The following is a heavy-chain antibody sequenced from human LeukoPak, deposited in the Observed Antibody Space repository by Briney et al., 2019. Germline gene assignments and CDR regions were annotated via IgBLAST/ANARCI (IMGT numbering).Heavy chain of an antibody. Sequence: GESLKISCKGSGYSFTSYRIGWVRQMPGKGLEWMGIICPGDSDTRNSPSFKGQVTISADRSISTAYLQWSSLKASDTAIYYCVAKTGAFDIWGQGTMVTVSS. V-gene: IGHV5-51*01. CDR1: GYSFTSYR. CDR3: VAKTGAFDI. J-gene: IGHJ3*02. CDR2: ICPGDSDT.